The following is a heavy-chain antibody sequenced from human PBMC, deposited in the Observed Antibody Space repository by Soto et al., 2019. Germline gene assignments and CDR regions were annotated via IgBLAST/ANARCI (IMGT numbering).Heavy chain of an antibody. CDR3: ARNGYYDFWSGNHFDY. D-gene: IGHD3-3*01. J-gene: IGHJ4*02. CDR1: GFTFSSYA. CDR2: ISGSGGST. Sequence: GGSLRLSCAASGFTFSSYAMSWVRQAPGKGLEWVSAISGSGGSTYYADSVKGRFTISRDNSKNTLYLQMNSLRAEDTAVYYCARNGYYDFWSGNHFDYWGQGTLVTVSS. V-gene: IGHV3-23*01.